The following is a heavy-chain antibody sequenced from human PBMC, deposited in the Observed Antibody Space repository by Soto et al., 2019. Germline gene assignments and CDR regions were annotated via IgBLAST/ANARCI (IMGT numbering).Heavy chain of an antibody. J-gene: IGHJ6*02. D-gene: IGHD1-26*01. CDR2: IWYDGSND. CDR1: GFTFSNYG. V-gene: IGHV3-33*01. CDR3: ARDRWEFQLFYYGLDV. Sequence: GGSLRLSCAASGFTFSNYGMHWVRQAPGKGLEWVAIIWYDGSNDYYVDSVKGRFTISRDNSKNTLSLQMNSLRAEDTAVYYCARDRWEFQLFYYGLDVWGQGTTVTGS.